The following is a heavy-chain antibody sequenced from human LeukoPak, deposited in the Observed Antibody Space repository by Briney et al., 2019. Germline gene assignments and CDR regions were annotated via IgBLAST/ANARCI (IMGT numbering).Heavy chain of an antibody. D-gene: IGHD3-16*01. Sequence: GGSLRLSCAASGFTFSNAWMSWVRQAPGKGLEWVGRIKSKTDGGTTDYAVPVKGRFSISRDDSKNTLYLQMNSLKTEDTAVYYCTRDWAAQLDYWGQGTLVTVSS. CDR1: GFTFSNAW. J-gene: IGHJ4*02. CDR3: TRDWAAQLDY. V-gene: IGHV3-15*01. CDR2: IKSKTDGGTT.